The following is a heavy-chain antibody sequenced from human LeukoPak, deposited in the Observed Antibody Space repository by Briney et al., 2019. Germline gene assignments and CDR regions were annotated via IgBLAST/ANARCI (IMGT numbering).Heavy chain of an antibody. CDR2: ISSSSSYI. V-gene: IGHV3-21*01. Sequence: GGSLRLSCAASGFTFSSYSMNWVRQAPGKGLEWVSSISSSSSYIYYADSVKGRFTISRDNAKNSLYLQMNSLRAEDTAVYYCARGLCRGSTSCYTGDWFDPWGQGTLVTVSS. CDR3: ARGLCRGSTSCYTGDWFDP. CDR1: GFTFSSYS. J-gene: IGHJ5*02. D-gene: IGHD2-2*02.